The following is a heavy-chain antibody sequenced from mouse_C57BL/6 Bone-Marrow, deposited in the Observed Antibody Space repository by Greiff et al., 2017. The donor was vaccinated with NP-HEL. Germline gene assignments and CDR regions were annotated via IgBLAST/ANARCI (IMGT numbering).Heavy chain of an antibody. D-gene: IGHD6-5*01. J-gene: IGHJ2*01. Sequence: EVQLVESGGDLVKPGGSLKLSCAASGFTFSSYGMSWVRQTPDKRLEWVATISSGGSYTYYPDSVKGRFTISRDNAKNTLYLQMSSLKSEDTAMYYCARQPYPYFDYWGQGTTLTVSS. CDR2: ISSGGSYT. V-gene: IGHV5-6*01. CDR1: GFTFSSYG. CDR3: ARQPYPYFDY.